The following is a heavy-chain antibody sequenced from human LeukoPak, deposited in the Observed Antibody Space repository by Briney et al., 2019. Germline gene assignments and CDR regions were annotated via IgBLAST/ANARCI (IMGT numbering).Heavy chain of an antibody. CDR2: INPNSGGT. CDR1: GYTFTSYY. CDR3: ARSIFGWFGESAFGSAFDI. J-gene: IGHJ3*02. D-gene: IGHD3-10*01. Sequence: ASVKVSCKASGYTFTSYYMHWVRQAPGQGLEWMGWINPNSGGTNYAQKFQGRVTMTRDTSISTAYMELSRLRSDDTAVYYCARSIFGWFGESAFGSAFDIWGQGTMVTVSS. V-gene: IGHV1-2*02.